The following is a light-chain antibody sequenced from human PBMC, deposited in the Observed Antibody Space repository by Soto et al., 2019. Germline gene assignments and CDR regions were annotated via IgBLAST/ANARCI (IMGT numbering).Light chain of an antibody. CDR1: SSDF. J-gene: IGLJ3*02. Sequence: QSALTQPASVSGSPGQSITISCTGTSSDFVSWYQQYPGKAPKLIIYEVSNRPSGVSNRFSGSKSGNTASLTISGLQAEDEGDYYCASYTSSSRVFGGGTKLTVL. CDR3: ASYTSSSRV. CDR2: EVS. V-gene: IGLV2-14*01.